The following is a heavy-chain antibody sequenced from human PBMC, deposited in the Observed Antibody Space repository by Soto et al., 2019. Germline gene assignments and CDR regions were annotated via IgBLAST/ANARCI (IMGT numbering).Heavy chain of an antibody. Sequence: PVEPLSLTCAVYGGSFSGYYWSWIRQPPGKGLEWIGEINHSGSTNYNPSLKSRVTTSVDTSKNQFSLKLSSVTAADTAVYYCARGGSSRYLLDAFDICGPATMVTL. CDR3: ARGGSSRYLLDAFDI. V-gene: IGHV4-34*01. D-gene: IGHD6-13*01. CDR2: INHSGST. CDR1: GGSFSGYY. J-gene: IGHJ3*02.